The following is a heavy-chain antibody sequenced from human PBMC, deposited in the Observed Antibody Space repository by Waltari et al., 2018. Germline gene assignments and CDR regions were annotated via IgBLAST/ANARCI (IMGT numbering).Heavy chain of an antibody. CDR2: ISGSGGST. Sequence: VQLFASGGCLVQPGGSLRLSCAASGFTFISYAISCVRQAPGQWLEWVSAISGSGGSTYYADSVKGRFNISRDNSKNTMYLQMNSLRAEDTAVYYCAKAGYFDWLKAYYYGMDVWGQGTTVTVSS. V-gene: IGHV3-23*01. D-gene: IGHD3-9*01. CDR1: GFTFISYA. CDR3: AKAGYFDWLKAYYYGMDV. J-gene: IGHJ6*02.